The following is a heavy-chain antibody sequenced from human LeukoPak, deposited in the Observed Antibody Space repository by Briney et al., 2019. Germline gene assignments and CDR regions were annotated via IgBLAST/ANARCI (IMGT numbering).Heavy chain of an antibody. CDR1: GYTFTSYG. CDR2: ISAYNGNT. D-gene: IGHD2/OR15-2a*01. Sequence: ASVKVSCKASGYTFTSYGISWVRQAPGQGLEWMGWISAYNGNTNYAQKLQGRVTMTTDTSTSTAYMELRSLRSDDTAVYYCASQESFYDPAYFQHWGQGTLVTVSS. J-gene: IGHJ1*01. V-gene: IGHV1-18*01. CDR3: ASQESFYDPAYFQH.